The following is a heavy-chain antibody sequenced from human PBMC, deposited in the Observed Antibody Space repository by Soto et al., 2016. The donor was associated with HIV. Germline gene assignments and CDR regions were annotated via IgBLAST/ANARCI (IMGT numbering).Heavy chain of an antibody. Sequence: QVQLHQWGAGLLKPSETLSLTCAVYGGSFSRHYWNWIRQPPNKGLEWIGEIDQSGDANYNPSLKSRVTISVDASKNQFSLKLNSLTVADTAVYYCARGPPPYNFGWFDPWGQGTLVTVSS. J-gene: IGHJ5*02. CDR2: IDQSGDA. CDR3: ARGPPPYNFGWFDP. V-gene: IGHV4-34*01. D-gene: IGHD1-20*01. CDR1: GGSFSRHY.